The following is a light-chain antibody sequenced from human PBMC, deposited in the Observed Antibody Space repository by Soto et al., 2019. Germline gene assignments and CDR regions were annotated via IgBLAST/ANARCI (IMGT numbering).Light chain of an antibody. Sequence: QSVLTQPASVSGSPGQSITISCTGSSSDIGAYNYDSWYQQHHPGEAPKLIIYDVSHRPAGVSNRFSGSKSGNTASLTISGLQTEDEADYYCCSYTSAATYVFGTGTKLTVL. V-gene: IGLV2-14*03. CDR2: DVS. J-gene: IGLJ1*01. CDR1: SSDIGAYNY. CDR3: CSYTSAATYV.